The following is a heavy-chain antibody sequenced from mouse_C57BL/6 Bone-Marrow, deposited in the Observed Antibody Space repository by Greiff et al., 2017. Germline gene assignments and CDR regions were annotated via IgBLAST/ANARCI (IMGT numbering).Heavy chain of an antibody. CDR1: GFNIKDDY. CDR3: PTAY. J-gene: IGHJ2*01. Sequence: EVQLQQSGAELVRPGASVKLSCTASGFNIKDDYMHWVKQRPEQGLEWIGWIDPENGDTEYASKFQGKATITADTYSNTAYMQLSSLASAVSAFYYCPTAYWGQGTTLTVSS. V-gene: IGHV14-4*01. CDR2: IDPENGDT.